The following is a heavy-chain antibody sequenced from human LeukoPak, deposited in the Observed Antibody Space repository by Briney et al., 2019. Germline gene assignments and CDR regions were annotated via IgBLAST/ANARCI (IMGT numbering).Heavy chain of an antibody. D-gene: IGHD5-24*01. CDR2: TYYRSKWYN. CDR3: ARGVEMATTELDY. CDR1: GDSVSSNSAT. J-gene: IGHJ4*02. V-gene: IGHV6-1*01. Sequence: SQTLSLTCAISGDSVSSNSATWNWIRQSPLRGLEWLGKTYYRSKWYNDYAASVKSRITINPDTSKNQFSLQLNSVTPEDTAVYYCARGVEMATTELDYWGQGIVVTVSS.